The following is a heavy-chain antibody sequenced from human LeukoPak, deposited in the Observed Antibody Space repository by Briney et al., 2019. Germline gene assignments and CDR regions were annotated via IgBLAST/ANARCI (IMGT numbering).Heavy chain of an antibody. CDR3: ARDIDHIYYDSSGYDY. CDR1: GGSFSGYY. J-gene: IGHJ4*02. CDR2: INHSGST. V-gene: IGHV4-34*01. Sequence: SETLSLTCAVYGGSFSGYYWSWIRQPPGKGLEWIGEINHSGSTNYNPSLKSRVTISVDTSKNQFSLKLSSVTAADTAVYYCARDIDHIYYDSSGYDYWAQGTLVTVSS. D-gene: IGHD3-22*01.